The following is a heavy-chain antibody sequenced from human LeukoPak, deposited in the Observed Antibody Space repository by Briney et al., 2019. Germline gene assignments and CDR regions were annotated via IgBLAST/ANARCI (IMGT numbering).Heavy chain of an antibody. CDR3: ASTWNYLYFDY. CDR2: IKRDGSEE. CDR1: GFTFSSYW. Sequence: GGSLRLSCAGSGFTFSSYWMSWVRQAPGKGLEWVASIKRDGSEEYYVDPVKGRFTISRDNAKNSVYLQMNSLRAEDTAVYYCASTWNYLYFDYWGQGILVTVSS. V-gene: IGHV3-7*01. D-gene: IGHD1-7*01. J-gene: IGHJ4*02.